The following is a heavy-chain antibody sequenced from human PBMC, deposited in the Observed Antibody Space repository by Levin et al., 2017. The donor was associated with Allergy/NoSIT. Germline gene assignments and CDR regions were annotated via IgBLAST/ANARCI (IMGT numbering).Heavy chain of an antibody. V-gene: IGHV3-30*04. CDR1: GFTFSSYA. D-gene: IGHD5-18*01. CDR3: AREDTAMGAFDY. J-gene: IGHJ4*02. Sequence: GGSLRLSCAASGFTFSSYAMHWVRQAPGKGLEWVAVISYDGSNKYYADSVKGRFTISRDNSKNTLYLQMNSLRAEDTAVYYCAREDTAMGAFDYWGQGTLVTVSS. CDR2: ISYDGSNK.